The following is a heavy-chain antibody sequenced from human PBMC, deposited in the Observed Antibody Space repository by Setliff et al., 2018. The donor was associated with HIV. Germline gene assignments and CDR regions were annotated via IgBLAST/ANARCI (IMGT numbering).Heavy chain of an antibody. D-gene: IGHD5-12*01. CDR3: AKGGGHDRRRFIDY. CDR2: IYHSGTT. CDR1: GASIRSFH. Sequence: SETLSLTCTVSGASIRSFHWSWIRQPPGKGLEWIGEIYHSGTTNYNPSLMSRVTRSLDTSKNQFSLEVNSLRSADTAVYYCAKGGGHDRRRFIDYWGQGTQVTVSS. J-gene: IGHJ4*02. V-gene: IGHV4-59*01.